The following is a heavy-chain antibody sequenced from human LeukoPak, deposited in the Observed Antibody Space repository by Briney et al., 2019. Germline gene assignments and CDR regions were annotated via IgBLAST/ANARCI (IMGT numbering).Heavy chain of an antibody. Sequence: GGSLRLSCAPSGFTFSNYWMSWVRQAPGKGLERVANIKQDGSEKYYVDSVKGRFTISRDNAKNSLYLQMNSLRAEDTAVLYCARDSLVGYNCGYWFDYWGQGTLVTVSS. CDR3: ARDSLVGYNCGYWFDY. CDR1: GFTFSNYW. J-gene: IGHJ4*02. D-gene: IGHD5-18*01. CDR2: IKQDGSEK. V-gene: IGHV3-7*01.